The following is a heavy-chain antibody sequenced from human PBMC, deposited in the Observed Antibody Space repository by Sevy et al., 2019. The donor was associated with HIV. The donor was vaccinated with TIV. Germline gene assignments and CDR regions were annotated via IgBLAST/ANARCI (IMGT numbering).Heavy chain of an antibody. V-gene: IGHV3-23*01. D-gene: IGHD3-10*01. CDR3: AKVFAGMVRGVITPRYWDYYYYMDV. J-gene: IGHJ6*03. CDR1: GFTLSSYA. Sequence: GGSLRLSCAASGFTLSSYAMSWVRQAPGKGLEWVSAISGSGGSTYYADSVKGRFTISRDNSKNTLYLQMNSLRAEDTAVYYCAKVFAGMVRGVITPRYWDYYYYMDVWGKGTTVTVSS. CDR2: ISGSGGST.